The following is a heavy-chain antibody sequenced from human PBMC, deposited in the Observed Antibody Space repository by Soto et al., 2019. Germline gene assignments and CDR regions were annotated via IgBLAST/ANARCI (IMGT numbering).Heavy chain of an antibody. CDR3: ARRARPDCYYMYG. V-gene: IGHV3-64*01. Sequence: GGSLRLSCAASGFTLSGYAMDWVRQAPGKGMEYGSGISSNGVGTYYANSVQGRFTISRDNSKNTVYLQMGSLRPEDMAGDYCARRARPDCYYMYGWGKATTVTVSS. J-gene: IGHJ6*03. CDR2: ISSNGVGT. D-gene: IGHD6-6*01. CDR1: GFTLSGYA.